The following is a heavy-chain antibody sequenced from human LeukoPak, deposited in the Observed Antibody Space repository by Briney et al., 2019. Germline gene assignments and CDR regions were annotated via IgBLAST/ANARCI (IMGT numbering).Heavy chain of an antibody. Sequence: SETLSLTCTVSGYFIRSGFYWGWIRQPPGKGLEWIGSFYHSGSTYYNPSLESRVTISLDTSKNQLSLKLTSVTAADTAVYYCAKAPTPVVAATLFHHWGQGTLVTVS. D-gene: IGHD2-15*01. V-gene: IGHV4-38-2*02. J-gene: IGHJ1*01. CDR1: GYFIRSGFY. CDR2: FYHSGST. CDR3: AKAPTPVVAATLFHH.